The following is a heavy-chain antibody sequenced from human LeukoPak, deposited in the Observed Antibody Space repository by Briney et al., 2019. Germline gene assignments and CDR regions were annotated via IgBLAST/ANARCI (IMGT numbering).Heavy chain of an antibody. CDR1: GFTFSSYS. CDR2: ISSSSSYI. V-gene: IGHV3-21*04. D-gene: IGHD3-22*01. J-gene: IGHJ4*02. CDR3: AKGGAYYYDSSGNDY. Sequence: GGSLRLSCAASGFTFSSYSMNWVRQAPGKGLEWVSSISSSSSYIYYADSVKGRFTISRDNAKNSLYLQMNSLRAEDTAVYYCAKGGAYYYDSSGNDYWGQGTLVTVSS.